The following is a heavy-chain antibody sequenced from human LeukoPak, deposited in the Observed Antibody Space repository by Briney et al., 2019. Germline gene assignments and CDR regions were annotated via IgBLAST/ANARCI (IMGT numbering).Heavy chain of an antibody. CDR1: GFTFNNVW. V-gene: IGHV3-15*01. J-gene: IGHJ6*02. CDR2: IKSKTDGGTT. D-gene: IGHD3-10*01. CDR3: TTGPFDYYGSASYLANGMDV. Sequence: GGSLRLSCAASGFTFNNVWMSWVRQAPGKGLEWVGRIKSKTDGGTTDYSAPVKGRFTISRDDSKETLYLQMNSLKSEDTAMYYCTTGPFDYYGSASYLANGMDVWGQGTTVTVSS.